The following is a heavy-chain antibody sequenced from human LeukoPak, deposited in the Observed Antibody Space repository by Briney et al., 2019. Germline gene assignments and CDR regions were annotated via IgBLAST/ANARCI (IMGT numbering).Heavy chain of an antibody. CDR2: ITPIFGTA. CDR3: ARDCLRGVVGAFDI. Sequence: ASVKVSCKASGGTFSSYAISWVRQAPGQGLEWMGGITPIFGTANYAQKFQGRVTITADESTSTAYMELSSLRSEDTAVYYCARDCLRGVVGAFDIWGQGTMVTVSS. D-gene: IGHD3-16*01. CDR1: GGTFSSYA. J-gene: IGHJ3*02. V-gene: IGHV1-69*13.